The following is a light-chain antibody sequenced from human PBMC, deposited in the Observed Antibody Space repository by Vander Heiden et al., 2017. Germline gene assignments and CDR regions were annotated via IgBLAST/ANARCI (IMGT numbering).Light chain of an antibody. Sequence: SVLTHPLSLSGTPGPRVTISCSGRSSNIGSNTVNWYQQLPGTAPKLLIYSHNQRPSGVPDRFSGSKSGSSASLAISGLQSEDEADYYCAAWDDNLSGWVFGGGTKLTVL. V-gene: IGLV1-44*01. CDR2: SHN. CDR3: AAWDDNLSGWV. CDR1: SSNIGSNT. J-gene: IGLJ3*02.